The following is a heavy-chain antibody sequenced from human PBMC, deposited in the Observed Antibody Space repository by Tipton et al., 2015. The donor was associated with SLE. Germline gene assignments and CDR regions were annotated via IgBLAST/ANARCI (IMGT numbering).Heavy chain of an antibody. CDR2: VSHGGRT. CDR3: VRHFSTVIQGPLYFDY. D-gene: IGHD2/OR15-2a*01. Sequence: LRLSCTVSGYSISSDYYWGWIRQPPGKGLEWIGSVSHGGRTYYNPSLNSRVTMSVDTPQNQFSLNLRSVTAADTAVYYCVRHFSTVIQGPLYFDYWGQGTLVTVSS. CDR1: GYSISSDYY. J-gene: IGHJ4*02. V-gene: IGHV4-38-2*02.